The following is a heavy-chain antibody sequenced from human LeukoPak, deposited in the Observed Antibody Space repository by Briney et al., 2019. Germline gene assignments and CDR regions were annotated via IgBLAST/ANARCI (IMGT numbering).Heavy chain of an antibody. D-gene: IGHD3-10*01. CDR3: ARDLYGSGNYYFDY. CDR2: IYDIVST. J-gene: IGHJ4*02. Sequence: ASETLSLTCTVSGGSISRYYWSWIRQPPGKGLEWIGYIYDIVSTNYNPSLKSRVTISVDTSKNQFSLKLSSVTAADTAVYYCARDLYGSGNYYFDYWGQGTLVTVSS. V-gene: IGHV4-59*01. CDR1: GGSISRYY.